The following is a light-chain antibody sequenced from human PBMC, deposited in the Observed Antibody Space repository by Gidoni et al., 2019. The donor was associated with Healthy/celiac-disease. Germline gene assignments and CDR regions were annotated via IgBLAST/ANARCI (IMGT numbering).Light chain of an antibody. CDR1: QSVSIN. CDR2: GAS. Sequence: IVMTQSPATLSVSPGDRATLSCRASQSVSINLAWYQQKPGQAPRLLIYGASTRATGIPARFSGSGSGTEFTLTISSLQSEDFAVYYCQQYNNWPPYTFGQGTKLEIK. J-gene: IGKJ2*01. V-gene: IGKV3-15*01. CDR3: QQYNNWPPYT.